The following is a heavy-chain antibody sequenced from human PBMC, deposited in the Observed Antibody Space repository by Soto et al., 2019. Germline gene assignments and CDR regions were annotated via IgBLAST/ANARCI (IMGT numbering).Heavy chain of an antibody. D-gene: IGHD2-15*01. CDR3: ARRHSGGFFRFFDS. CDR1: GGSLSTNP. CDR2: TGSGTGPG. J-gene: IGHJ4*02. V-gene: IGHV1-69*06. Sequence: SVKVSCKASGGSLSTNPISWVRQAPGQGLEWMGGTGSGTGPGNHAQKFQGRLTVTADKSTSTVYMELTDLSSEDTAVYYCARRHSGGFFRFFDSWGQGTMVTVYS.